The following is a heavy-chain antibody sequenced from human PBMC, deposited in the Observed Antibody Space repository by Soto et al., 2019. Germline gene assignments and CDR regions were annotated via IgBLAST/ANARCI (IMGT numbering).Heavy chain of an antibody. CDR3: AKDPKRDGYNYASY. J-gene: IGHJ4*02. V-gene: IGHV3-30*18. D-gene: IGHD5-12*01. Sequence: GGSLRLSCAASGFMFGNYGMHWVRQAPGKGLEWVAVISYGGSNKFYGESVKGRFTISRDNSKNTLYLQMNSLRAEDTAVYFCAKDPKRDGYNYASYWGQGTLVTVSS. CDR2: ISYGGSNK. CDR1: GFMFGNYG.